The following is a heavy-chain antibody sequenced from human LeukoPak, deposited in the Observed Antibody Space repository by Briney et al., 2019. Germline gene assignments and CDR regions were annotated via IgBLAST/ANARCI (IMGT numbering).Heavy chain of an antibody. D-gene: IGHD6-13*01. V-gene: IGHV3-23*01. J-gene: IGHJ4*02. Sequence: GGSLRLSCEASGFSFPYGMSWVRQAPGKGLEWVSGITNSGENTYYADSVKGRFTISRDNSENTVYLQMNSLRAEDTAIYYCAKEYSSDWYKYYFDYWGQGTLVTVSS. CDR3: AKEYSSDWYKYYFDY. CDR1: GFSFPYG. CDR2: ITNSGENT.